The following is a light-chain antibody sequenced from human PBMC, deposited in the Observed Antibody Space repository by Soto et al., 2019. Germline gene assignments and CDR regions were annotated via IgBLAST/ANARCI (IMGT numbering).Light chain of an antibody. J-gene: IGKJ5*01. V-gene: IGKV3-20*01. CDR1: QSVSSS. CDR3: QQYSSSPIT. Sequence: EIVLTQTPATLSVSPGDRVTLSCRASQSVSSSLAWYQQNPGQAPRLLIYDASTRATGIPERFSGSGSGTDFTLTISRLEPEDFAVYYCQQYSSSPITFGQGTRLEIK. CDR2: DAS.